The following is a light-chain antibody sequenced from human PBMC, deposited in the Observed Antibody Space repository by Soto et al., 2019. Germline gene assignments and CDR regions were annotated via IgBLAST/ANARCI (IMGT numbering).Light chain of an antibody. CDR3: QQYSNSGT. V-gene: IGKV3-20*01. J-gene: IGKJ1*01. CDR2: GAS. CDR1: QSVSNYY. Sequence: EIVLTQSPRTLSLSPGERATLSCRASQSVSNYYLAWYQQKPGQAPRLLIYGASNRATGIPDRFSGSGSGAVFPLTISILEPEDFAVYYCQQYSNSGTFGQGTKVDIK.